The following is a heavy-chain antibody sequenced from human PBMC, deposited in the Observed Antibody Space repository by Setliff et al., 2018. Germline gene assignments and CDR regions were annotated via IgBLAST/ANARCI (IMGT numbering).Heavy chain of an antibody. J-gene: IGHJ4*02. CDR2: ISRTITST. V-gene: IGHV3-23*01. CDR3: SSYLVS. D-gene: IGHD2-21*01. Sequence: GGSLRLSCAASGFTFSSSAMAWVRQAPGKGLEWVSAISRTITSTYYADSVKGRFTISRDNSKNTLYLQMNSLRAEDTAVYYCSSYLVSWGQGALVTVSS. CDR1: GFTFSSSA.